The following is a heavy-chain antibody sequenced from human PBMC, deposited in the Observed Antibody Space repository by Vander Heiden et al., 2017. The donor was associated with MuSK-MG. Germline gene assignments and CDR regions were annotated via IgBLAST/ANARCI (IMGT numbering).Heavy chain of an antibody. CDR1: GGTFSSYA. Sequence: QVQLVQSGAEVKKPGSAVKVSCKAAGGTFSSYAISWVRQAPVQGLEWMGRIIPILGIANYAQKFQGRVTITADKSTSTAYMELSSLRSEDTAVYYCARVPDNWNDVDYWGQGTLVTVSS. J-gene: IGHJ4*02. D-gene: IGHD1-20*01. CDR2: IIPILGIA. CDR3: ARVPDNWNDVDY. V-gene: IGHV1-69*04.